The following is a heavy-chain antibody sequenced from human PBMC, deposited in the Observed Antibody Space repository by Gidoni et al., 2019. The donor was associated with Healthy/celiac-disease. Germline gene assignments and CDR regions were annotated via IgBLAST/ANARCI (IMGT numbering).Heavy chain of an antibody. CDR1: GYTFTSYY. D-gene: IGHD3-22*01. J-gene: IGHJ4*02. CDR2: INPSGGST. Sequence: QVQLVQSGAEVKKPGASVKVSCKASGYTFTSYYMHWVRQAPGQGLEWMGIINPSGGSTSYAQKFQGRVTMTRDTSTSTVYMELSSLRSEDTAVYYCARAAPYYYDSSGYYDYWGQGTLVTVSS. CDR3: ARAAPYYYDSSGYYDY. V-gene: IGHV1-46*01.